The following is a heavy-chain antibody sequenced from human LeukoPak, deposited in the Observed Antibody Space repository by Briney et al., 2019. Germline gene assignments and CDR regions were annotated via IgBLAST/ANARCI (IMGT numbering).Heavy chain of an antibody. CDR3: ARGPNYSYGLLDY. CDR2: IKPLGGDT. Sequence: ASVRVSCKAFGYTFTTYFIHWVRQAPGQGLEWMGMIKPLGGDTTYAQKFQGRVTMTRDTSTSTVHMELRSLISEDTAVYFSARGPNYSYGLLDYWGQGTQVTVTS. D-gene: IGHD5-18*01. J-gene: IGHJ4*02. V-gene: IGHV1-46*03. CDR1: GYTFTTYF.